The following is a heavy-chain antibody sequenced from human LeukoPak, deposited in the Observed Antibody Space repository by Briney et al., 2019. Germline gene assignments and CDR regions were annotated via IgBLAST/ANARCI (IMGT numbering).Heavy chain of an antibody. CDR3: ATTFRYYYDSSGYGLEYFQH. CDR1: GFTFSRYW. V-gene: IGHV3-7*01. Sequence: PGGSLRLSCAVSGFTFSRYWMSWVRQAPGKRLEWVASINQDESAKFYVDSVKGRFTISRDNAKNSLFLQMNSLRAEDTAFYYCATTFRYYYDSSGYGLEYFQHWGQGTLVTVSS. J-gene: IGHJ1*01. D-gene: IGHD3-22*01. CDR2: INQDESAK.